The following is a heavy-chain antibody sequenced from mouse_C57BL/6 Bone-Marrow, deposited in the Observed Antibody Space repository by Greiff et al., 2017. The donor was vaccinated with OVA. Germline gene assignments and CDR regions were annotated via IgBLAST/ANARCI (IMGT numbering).Heavy chain of an antibody. V-gene: IGHV1-81*01. Sequence: VKVVESGAELARPGASVKLSCKASGYTFTSYGISWVKQRTGQGLEWIGEIYPRSGNTYYNEKFKGKATLTADKSSSTAYMELRSLTSEDSAVYFCARILYSNSFAYWGQGTLVTVSA. D-gene: IGHD2-5*01. CDR1: GYTFTSYG. CDR3: ARILYSNSFAY. J-gene: IGHJ3*01. CDR2: IYPRSGNT.